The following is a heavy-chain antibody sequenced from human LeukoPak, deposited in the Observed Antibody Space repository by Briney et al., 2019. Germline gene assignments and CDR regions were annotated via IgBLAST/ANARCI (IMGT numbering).Heavy chain of an antibody. D-gene: IGHD2-21*02. CDR1: GGTFSSYA. CDR3: ARDGPVVVTAILYYYYGMDV. J-gene: IGHJ6*02. Sequence: SVKVSCKASGGTFSSYAISWVRQAPGQGLEWTGRIIPILGIANYAQKFQGRVTITADKSTSTAYMELSSLRSEDTAVYYCARDGPVVVTAILYYYYGMDVWGQGTTVTVSS. CDR2: IIPILGIA. V-gene: IGHV1-69*04.